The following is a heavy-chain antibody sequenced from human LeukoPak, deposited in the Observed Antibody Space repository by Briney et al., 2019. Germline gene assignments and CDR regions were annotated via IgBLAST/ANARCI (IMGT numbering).Heavy chain of an antibody. CDR3: AREIYDSSGYRFDY. Sequence: SETLSLTCAVYGGSFSGYYWSWIRQPPGKGLEWIGRIYTSGSTNYNPSLKSRVTMSVDTSKNQFSLKLSSVTAADTAVYYCAREIYDSSGYRFDYWGQGTLVTVSS. V-gene: IGHV4-4*07. CDR1: GGSFSGYY. D-gene: IGHD3-22*01. J-gene: IGHJ4*02. CDR2: IYTSGST.